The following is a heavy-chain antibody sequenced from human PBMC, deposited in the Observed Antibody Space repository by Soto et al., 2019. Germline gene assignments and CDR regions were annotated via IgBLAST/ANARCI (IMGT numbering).Heavy chain of an antibody. CDR2: FGGSGASA. CDR3: ARNTNPPGDY. J-gene: IGHJ4*02. Sequence: EVQLLESGGGLVQPGGSLRLSCAASGFTFSDYAMTWVRQAPGKGLEWVSAFGGSGASAVYGDSVKGRFTVSRENSKHTPIPQTTRPEADHPGVYSRARNTNPPGDYWGQGALVTVSS. D-gene: IGHD2-2*01. CDR1: GFTFSDYA. V-gene: IGHV3-23*01.